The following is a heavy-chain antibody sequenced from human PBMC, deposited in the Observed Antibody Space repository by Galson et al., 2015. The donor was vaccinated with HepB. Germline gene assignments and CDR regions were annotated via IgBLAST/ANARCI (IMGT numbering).Heavy chain of an antibody. CDR3: ARVPVPGNPSEYYFDY. D-gene: IGHD4-23*01. V-gene: IGHV3-21*01. J-gene: IGHJ4*02. Sequence: SLRLSCAASGFTFSSYSMNWVRQAPGKGLEWVSSISSSSSYIYYADSVKGRFTISRDNAKNSLYLQMNSLRAEDTAVYYCARVPVPGNPSEYYFDYWGQGTLVTVSS. CDR2: ISSSSSYI. CDR1: GFTFSSYS.